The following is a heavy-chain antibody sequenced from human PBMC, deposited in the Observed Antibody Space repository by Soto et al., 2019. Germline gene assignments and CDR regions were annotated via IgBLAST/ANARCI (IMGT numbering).Heavy chain of an antibody. D-gene: IGHD1-26*01. CDR3: TTDSYSDMNVVRFDN. Sequence: GGSLRLSCAASGFTFSNAWINWVRQAPGKGLEWVGRIKSKTDGGTTDYAEPVKGRFAISRDDSNNMVYLQMNSPKIEDTAVYYCTTDSYSDMNVVRFDNWGHGTLVTVSS. J-gene: IGHJ4*01. CDR1: GFTFSNAW. CDR2: IKSKTDGGTT. V-gene: IGHV3-15*07.